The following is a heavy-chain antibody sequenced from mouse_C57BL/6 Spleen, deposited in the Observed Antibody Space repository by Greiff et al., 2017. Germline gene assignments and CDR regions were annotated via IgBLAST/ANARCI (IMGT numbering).Heavy chain of an antibody. CDR3: ARDELGMAMDY. CDR1: GYAFSSYW. J-gene: IGHJ4*01. V-gene: IGHV1-80*01. Sequence: QVQLQQSGAELVKPGASVKISCKASGYAFSSYWMNWVKQRPGKGLEWIGQIYPGDGDTNYNGKFKGKDTLTADKSSSTAYMQLSSLTSEDSAVYFCARDELGMAMDYWGQGTSVTVSS. CDR2: IYPGDGDT. D-gene: IGHD4-1*01.